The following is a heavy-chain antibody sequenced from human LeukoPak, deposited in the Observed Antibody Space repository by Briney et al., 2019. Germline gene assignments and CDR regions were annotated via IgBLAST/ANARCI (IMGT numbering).Heavy chain of an antibody. Sequence: SETLSLTCAVYGGSFSGYYWSWIRQPPGKGLEWIGEINHSGSTNYNPSLKSRVTISVDTSKNQFSLKLSSVTAADTAVYYCARRMVRGVSRYYYYYYMDVWGKGTTVTVSS. CDR2: INHSGST. J-gene: IGHJ6*03. V-gene: IGHV4-34*01. CDR1: GGSFSGYY. CDR3: ARRMVRGVSRYYYYYYMDV. D-gene: IGHD3-10*01.